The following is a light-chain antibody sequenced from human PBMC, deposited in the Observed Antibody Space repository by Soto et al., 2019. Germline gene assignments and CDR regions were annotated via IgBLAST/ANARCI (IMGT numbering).Light chain of an antibody. CDR3: QQYNNWPRT. Sequence: EIVMTQSPATLSVSPGERATLSFRASQSVSSNLAWYQQKPGQAPRLLIYGASTRATGIPARFSGSGSGTEFTLTIRSLQSEDFAVYYCQQYNNWPRTFGQGTKVDIK. J-gene: IGKJ1*01. CDR1: QSVSSN. CDR2: GAS. V-gene: IGKV3-15*01.